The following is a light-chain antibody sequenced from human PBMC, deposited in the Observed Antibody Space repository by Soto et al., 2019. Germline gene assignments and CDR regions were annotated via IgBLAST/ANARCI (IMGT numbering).Light chain of an antibody. CDR3: AAWDDSLNGYV. J-gene: IGLJ1*01. CDR2: SND. Sequence: QSVLTQPPSASGTPGQRVTISCSGSSSNIVSNSVNWYQQLPGTAPKLLIYSNDRRPSGVPDRFSGSKSGTSASLAISGLQSEDEADYYCAAWDDSLNGYVFGTGTKSPS. V-gene: IGLV1-44*01. CDR1: SSNIVSNS.